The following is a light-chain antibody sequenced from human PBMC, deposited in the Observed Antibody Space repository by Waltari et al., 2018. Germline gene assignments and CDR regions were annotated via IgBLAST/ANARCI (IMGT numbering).Light chain of an antibody. CDR3: AAWDDSRNGLV. CDR2: YDE. Sequence: QSVLTQPPSVSEAPRQRVTISCSGSSSNIGNNAVNWYQQLPGKAPKLLIYYDELLPSGLSDRFSGSKSGPSASLAISGLQSEDEADYYCAAWDDSRNGLVFGGGTKLTVL. J-gene: IGLJ2*01. CDR1: SSNIGNNA. V-gene: IGLV1-36*01.